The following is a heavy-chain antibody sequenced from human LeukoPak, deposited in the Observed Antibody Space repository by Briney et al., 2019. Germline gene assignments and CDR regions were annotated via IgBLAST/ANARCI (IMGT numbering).Heavy chain of an antibody. V-gene: IGHV3-66*01. CDR1: GFAVSAAY. CDR3: ARDQLITFGGVVSTFDY. Sequence: GGSLRLSCEASGFAVSAAYMSWVRQAPGKGLEWVSLINSGGSAYYADSVKGRFTISRDNAKNSLYLQMNSLRAEDTAVYYCARDQLITFGGVVSTFDYWGQGTLVTVSS. D-gene: IGHD3-16*01. CDR2: INSGGSA. J-gene: IGHJ4*02.